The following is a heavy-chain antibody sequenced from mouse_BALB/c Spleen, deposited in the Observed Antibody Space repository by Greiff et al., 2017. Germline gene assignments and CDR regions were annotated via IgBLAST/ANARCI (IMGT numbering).Heavy chain of an antibody. CDR3: ARWGDYDEDYAMDY. V-gene: IGHV5-4*02. D-gene: IGHD2-4*01. Sequence: EVQRVESGGGLVKPGGSLKLSCAASGFTFSDYYMYWVRQTPEKRLEWVATISDGGSYTYYPDSVKGRFTISRDNAKNNQYLQMSSLRSEDTAMYYCARWGDYDEDYAMDYWGQGTSVTVSS. CDR2: ISDGGSYT. CDR1: GFTFSDYY. J-gene: IGHJ4*01.